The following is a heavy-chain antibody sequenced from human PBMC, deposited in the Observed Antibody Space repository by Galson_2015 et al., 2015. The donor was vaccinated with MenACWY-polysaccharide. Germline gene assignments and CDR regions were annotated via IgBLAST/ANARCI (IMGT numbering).Heavy chain of an antibody. V-gene: IGHV5-51*03. J-gene: IGHJ4*02. CDR2: LSPGDSDT. Sequence: QSGAEVKQPGESLKISCKGSGYMFATYWIGWVRQMPGEGLEWMGILSPGDSDTRYSPSFRGQVTISGDKSTRTAYVQWSGLKGSDTAMYYCASQGTAGTTFPAYWGQGTLVTVSS. CDR1: GYMFATYW. CDR3: ASQGTAGTTFPAY. D-gene: IGHD1-7*01.